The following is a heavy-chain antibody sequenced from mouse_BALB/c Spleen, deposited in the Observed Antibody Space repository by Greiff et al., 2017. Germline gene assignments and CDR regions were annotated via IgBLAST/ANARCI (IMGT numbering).Heavy chain of an antibody. CDR2: ISYSGST. J-gene: IGHJ3*01. V-gene: IGHV3-8*02. CDR3: ARRHGNSGAWFAY. Sequence: EVQVVESGPSLVKPSQTLSLTCSVTGDSITSGYWNWIRKFPGNKLEYMGYISYSGSTYYNPSLKSRISITRDTSKNQYYLQLNSVTTEDTATYYCARRHGNSGAWFAYWGQGTLVTVSA. CDR1: GDSITSGY. D-gene: IGHD2-1*01.